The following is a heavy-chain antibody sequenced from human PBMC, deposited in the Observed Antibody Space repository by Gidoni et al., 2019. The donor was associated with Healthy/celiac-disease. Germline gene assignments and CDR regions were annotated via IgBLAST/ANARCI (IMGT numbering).Heavy chain of an antibody. CDR3: ARPTPYSSSSGYYYYGMDV. CDR1: GGNFSSYA. J-gene: IGHJ6*02. V-gene: IGHV1-69*01. D-gene: IGHD6-6*01. Sequence: QVQLVQSGAEVKKPGSSVKVSCKASGGNFSSYAISWVRQAPGQGLEWMGGIIPIFGTANYAQKFQGRVTITADESTSTAYMELSSLRSEDTAVYYCARPTPYSSSSGYYYYGMDVWGQGTTVTVSS. CDR2: IIPIFGTA.